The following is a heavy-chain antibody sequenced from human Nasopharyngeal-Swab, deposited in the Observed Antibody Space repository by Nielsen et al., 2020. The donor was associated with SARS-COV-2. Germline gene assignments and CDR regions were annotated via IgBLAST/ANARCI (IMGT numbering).Heavy chain of an antibody. J-gene: IGHJ4*02. CDR2: IYYSGST. Sequence: SETLSLTCTVSGGSISSSSYYWGWIRQPPGKGLEWIGGIYYSGSTYYNPSLKSRVTISVDTSKNQFSLKLSSVTAADTAVYYCASIAAPVLYFDYWGQGTLVTVSS. CDR3: ASIAAPVLYFDY. D-gene: IGHD6-6*01. CDR1: GGSISSSSYY. V-gene: IGHV4-39*01.